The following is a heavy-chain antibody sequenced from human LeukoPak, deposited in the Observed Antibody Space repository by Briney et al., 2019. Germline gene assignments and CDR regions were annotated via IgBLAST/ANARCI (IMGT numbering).Heavy chain of an antibody. CDR2: VSYSGGT. V-gene: IGHV4-39*02. CDR3: AREVEYYDSSGYRPHAFDI. J-gene: IGHJ3*02. D-gene: IGHD3-22*01. CDR1: GGSISSSNYY. Sequence: SETLSLTCTVSGGSISSSNYYWGWTRQPPGKGLEWFGSVSYSGGTSYNPSLRSRVTISVDTSKNQFSLKLNSVTAADTAVYYCAREVEYYDSSGYRPHAFDIWGQGTVVTVSS.